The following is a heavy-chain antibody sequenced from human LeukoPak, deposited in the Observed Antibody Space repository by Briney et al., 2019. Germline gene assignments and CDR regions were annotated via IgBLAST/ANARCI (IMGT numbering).Heavy chain of an antibody. D-gene: IGHD1-26*01. CDR1: GYTFTTSA. CDR2: INTNAGNP. Sequence: GASVKVSCKASGYTFTTSAMNWVRQAPGQGLEWMGWINTNAGNPTYAQGFTGRFVFSVDTSVTTAYLKISSLKAEDTAVYYCARVLFVVMGDTANWLDPWGQETLVTVSS. V-gene: IGHV7-4-1*02. CDR3: ARVLFVVMGDTANWLDP. J-gene: IGHJ5*02.